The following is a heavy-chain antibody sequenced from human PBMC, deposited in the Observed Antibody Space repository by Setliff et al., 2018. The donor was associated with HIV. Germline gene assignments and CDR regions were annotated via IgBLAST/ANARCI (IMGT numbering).Heavy chain of an antibody. V-gene: IGHV3-23*01. Sequence: ETLSLSCAASGFSFSSYAMSWVRQAPGKGLEWVSAISGSGCSTYYADSVKGRFTISRDNSKSTLYLQMNSLRAEDTSVYYCAKGVLGYCGTPRPNSPFDYWGQGTLVTVSS. CDR3: AKGVLGYCGTPRPNSPFDY. CDR2: ISGSGCST. D-gene: IGHD2-21*01. J-gene: IGHJ4*02. CDR1: GFSFSSYA.